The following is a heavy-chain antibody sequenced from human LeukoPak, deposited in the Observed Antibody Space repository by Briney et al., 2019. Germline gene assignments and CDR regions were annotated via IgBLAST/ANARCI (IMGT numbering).Heavy chain of an antibody. CDR3: ARQGTLGSYQTFDY. CDR2: IYYSGST. Sequence: PSETLSLTCTVSGGSISSSSYYWGWIRQPPGKGLEWIGSIYYSGSTYYNPSLKSRVAISVDTSKNQFSLKVSSVTAADTAVYYCARQGTLGSYQTFDYWGQGTLVTVSS. CDR1: GGSISSSSYY. D-gene: IGHD3-16*02. V-gene: IGHV4-39*01. J-gene: IGHJ4*02.